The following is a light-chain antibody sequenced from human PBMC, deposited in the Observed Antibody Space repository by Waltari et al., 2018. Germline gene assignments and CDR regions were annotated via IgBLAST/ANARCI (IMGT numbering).Light chain of an antibody. J-gene: IGKJ1*01. CDR2: DAS. V-gene: IGKV3-20*01. Sequence: EIVLTRSPGTLSLSPGERATLSCRASQSVSRFLAWYQQKPGQAPRLLIYDASTRVTGIPDRFSGSGSGTDFSLTISRLEPEDFAVYYCQKYGTLPATFGQGTKVEVK. CDR3: QKYGTLPAT. CDR1: QSVSRF.